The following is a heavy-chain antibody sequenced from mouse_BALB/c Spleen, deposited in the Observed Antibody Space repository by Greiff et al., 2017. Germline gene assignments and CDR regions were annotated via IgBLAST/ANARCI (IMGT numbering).Heavy chain of an antibody. CDR1: GFTFSNYW. CDR2: IRLKSNNYAT. V-gene: IGHV6-6*02. CDR3: TRGYGNSPFDY. D-gene: IGHD2-10*02. J-gene: IGHJ2*01. Sequence: EVKLMESGGGLVQPGGSMKLSCVASGFTFSNYWMNWVRQSPEKGLEWVAEIRLKSNNYATHYAESVKGRYTISRDDSKSSVYLQMNNLRAEDTGIYYCTRGYGNSPFDYWGQGTTLTVSS.